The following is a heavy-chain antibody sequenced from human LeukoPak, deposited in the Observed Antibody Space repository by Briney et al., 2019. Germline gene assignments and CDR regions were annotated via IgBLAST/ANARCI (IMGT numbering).Heavy chain of an antibody. CDR3: ARLGFGESSFYYYGMDV. CDR2: IYYSGST. CDR1: GGSISGYY. J-gene: IGHJ6*02. Sequence: PSETLSLTCSVSGGSISGYYWSWIRQPPGKGLEWIGSIYYSGSTYYNPSLKSRVTISVDTSKNQFSLKLSSVTAADTAVYYCARLGFGESSFYYYGMDVWGQGTTVTVSS. V-gene: IGHV4-59*05. D-gene: IGHD3-10*01.